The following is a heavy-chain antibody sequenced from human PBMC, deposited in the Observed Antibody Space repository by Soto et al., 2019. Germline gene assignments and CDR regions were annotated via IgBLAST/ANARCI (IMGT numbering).Heavy chain of an antibody. CDR1: GYTFTSYG. CDR3: ARELGVAYFPLDY. J-gene: IGHJ4*02. Sequence: QVQLVQSGTEVKKPGASVKVSCKASGYTFTSYGIYWVRQAPGQGLEWMGWISAYNGNTNYAQKLQSRGTITKATAASIPYMELRSLRSDDTAVYYCARELGVAYFPLDYWGQGTLVTVSS. V-gene: IGHV1-18*01. CDR2: ISAYNGNT. D-gene: IGHD6-19*01.